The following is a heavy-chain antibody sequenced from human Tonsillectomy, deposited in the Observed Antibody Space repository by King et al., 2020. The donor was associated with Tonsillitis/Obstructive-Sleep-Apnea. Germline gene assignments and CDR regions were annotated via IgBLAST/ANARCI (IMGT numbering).Heavy chain of an antibody. D-gene: IGHD6-6*01. CDR3: AQGPIADRPHYFSPMGV. J-gene: IGHJ6*02. Sequence: VQLVESGGGVVQPGRSLRLSCAVSGFSFSTYGMHWVRQAPGKGLEWVAFIWYDGSYTYYEDSVKGRFTISRDSSKNTLYLEMNSLRAEDTAVYYCAQGPIADRPHYFSPMGVWGLGTTVTVSS. CDR1: GFSFSTYG. CDR2: IWYDGSYT. V-gene: IGHV3-33*06.